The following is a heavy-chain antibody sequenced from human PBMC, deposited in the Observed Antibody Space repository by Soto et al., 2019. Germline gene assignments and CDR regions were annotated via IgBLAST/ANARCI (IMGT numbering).Heavy chain of an antibody. V-gene: IGHV3-30-3*01. CDR2: ISYDGSNK. J-gene: IGHJ4*02. CDR1: GFTFSSYA. Sequence: PGGSLRLSCAASGFTFSSYAMHWVRQAPGKGLEWVAVISYDGSNKYYADSVKGRFTTSRDNSKNTLYLQMNSLRAEDTAVYYCARDVESRLWFGELYRPPFDYWGQGTLVTVSS. CDR3: ARDVESRLWFGELYRPPFDY. D-gene: IGHD3-10*01.